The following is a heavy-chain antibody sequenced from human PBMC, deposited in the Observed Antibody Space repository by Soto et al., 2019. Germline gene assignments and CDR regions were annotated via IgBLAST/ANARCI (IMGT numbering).Heavy chain of an antibody. CDR3: AHKYDFWSGYSEGYFDL. V-gene: IGHV2-5*02. CDR1: GFSLSTSGVG. D-gene: IGHD3-3*01. CDR2: IYWDDDK. Sequence: QITLKESGPTLVKPTQTLTLTCTFSGFSLSTSGVGVGWIRQPPGKALEWLALIYWDDDKRYSPSLKSRLTITKETSKNQVVLTMTNMDPVDTATYYCAHKYDFWSGYSEGYFDLWGRGTLVTVSS. J-gene: IGHJ2*01.